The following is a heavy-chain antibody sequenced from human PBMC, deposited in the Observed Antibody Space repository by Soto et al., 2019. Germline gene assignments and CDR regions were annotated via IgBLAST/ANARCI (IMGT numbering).Heavy chain of an antibody. J-gene: IGHJ4*02. CDR2: IKLDASEK. CDR3: ARYSGYGSGASVTHDLDF. CDR1: GFTFSFYW. Sequence: PGGYLRLSCAASGFTFSFYWMRWVRKALGKGLAWLGTIKLDASEKKYVDSVKGRFTMSRDNAKNSLYLQMDSLRAEDTAVYYCARYSGYGSGASVTHDLDFWGRGTLVTVSS. V-gene: IGHV3-7*01. D-gene: IGHD3-10*01.